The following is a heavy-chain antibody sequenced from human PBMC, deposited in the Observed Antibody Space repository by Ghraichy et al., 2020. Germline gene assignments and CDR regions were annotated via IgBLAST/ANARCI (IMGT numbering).Heavy chain of an antibody. D-gene: IGHD5-24*01. CDR3: ASNLPPMD. Sequence: GGSLRLSCAASGFTFNIYGMNWVRQAPGKGLEWVSYISSTSSDMYYADSVKGRFTISRDNAKNSLYLQMNSLRDEDTAVYYCASNLPPMDWGQGTLVTVSS. J-gene: IGHJ4*02. V-gene: IGHV3-48*02. CDR1: GFTFNIYG. CDR2: ISSTSSDM.